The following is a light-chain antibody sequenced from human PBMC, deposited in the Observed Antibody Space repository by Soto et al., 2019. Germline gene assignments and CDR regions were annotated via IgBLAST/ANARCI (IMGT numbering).Light chain of an antibody. Sequence: DIVMTQSPDSLSVSLGERATINCRSSQSILYSSNNKNQLAWYQQKPGQPPRLLIYWASTRKSGVHDRFSGSESGTDFTLTTSSLQAEDVAVYYCQQYNSPPYTFGQGTKLEI. CDR1: QSILYSSNNKNQ. J-gene: IGKJ2*01. V-gene: IGKV4-1*01. CDR3: QQYNSPPYT. CDR2: WAS.